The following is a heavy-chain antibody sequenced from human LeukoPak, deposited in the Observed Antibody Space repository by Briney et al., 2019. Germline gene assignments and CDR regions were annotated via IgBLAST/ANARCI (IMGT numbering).Heavy chain of an antibody. CDR1: GGTFSSYA. J-gene: IGHJ6*02. CDR2: IIPIFGTA. D-gene: IGHD5-18*01. Sequence: SVKVSCKASGGTFSSYAISRVRQAPGQGLEWMGGIIPIFGTANYAQKFQGRVTITADESTSTAYMELSSLRSEDTAVYYCARDKSGYSYGYDYYYYGMDVWGQGTTVTVSS. CDR3: ARDKSGYSYGYDYYYYGMDV. V-gene: IGHV1-69*13.